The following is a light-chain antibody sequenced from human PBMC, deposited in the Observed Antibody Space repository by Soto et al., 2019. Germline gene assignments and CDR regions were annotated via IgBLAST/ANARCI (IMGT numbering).Light chain of an antibody. J-gene: IGKJ2*01. CDR3: QQYSTYSNT. CDR2: EAS. Sequence: DIQMTQSPSTLSSSVGDRVTLTFRDSQRIDRWLAWSQQKPGKAPKLLIHEASNLKSEVPSRFGGSGSGTEFTLTITSLQPDDFGTYYCQQYSTYSNTFGQGTKVHI. V-gene: IGKV1-5*01. CDR1: QRIDRW.